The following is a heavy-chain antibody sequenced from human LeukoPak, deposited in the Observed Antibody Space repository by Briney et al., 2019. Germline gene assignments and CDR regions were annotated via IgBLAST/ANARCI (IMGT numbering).Heavy chain of an antibody. D-gene: IGHD6-13*01. CDR2: ISGSGGST. CDR1: GFTFSSYA. Sequence: GGSLRLSCPASGFTFSSYAMSWVRLAPGKGRECVPAISGSGGSTYYADSVKGRFTISRDNSKNTLYLQMNSLRAEDTAVYYCAKDLSSSWYLDAFDIWGQGAMVTVSS. J-gene: IGHJ3*02. CDR3: AKDLSSSWYLDAFDI. V-gene: IGHV3-23*01.